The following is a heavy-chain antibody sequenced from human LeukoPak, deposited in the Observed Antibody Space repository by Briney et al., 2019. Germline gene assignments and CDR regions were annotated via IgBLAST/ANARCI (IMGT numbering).Heavy chain of an antibody. V-gene: IGHV3-30-3*01. J-gene: IGHJ3*02. CDR3: ARDTVVRGVMRAFDI. D-gene: IGHD3-10*01. CDR1: GFTFSSYA. Sequence: GGSLRLSCAASGFTFSSYAMHWVRQAPGKGLEWVAVISYDGSNKYYADSVKGRFTISRDNSKNTLYLQMNSLRAEDTAVYYCARDTVVRGVMRAFDIWGQGTMVIVSS. CDR2: ISYDGSNK.